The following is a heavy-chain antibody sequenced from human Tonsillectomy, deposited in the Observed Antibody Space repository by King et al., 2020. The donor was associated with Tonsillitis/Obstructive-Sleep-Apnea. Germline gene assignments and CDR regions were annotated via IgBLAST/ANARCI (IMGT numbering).Heavy chain of an antibody. CDR2: IYYSGST. CDR1: GGSISSYY. D-gene: IGHD6-13*01. J-gene: IGHJ3*02. CDR3: ASPRYGSSTGEDAFDI. Sequence: QLQESGPGLVKPSETLSLTCTVSGGSISSYYWSWIRPPPGKGLEWIGYIYYSGSTNYNPSLKSRVTISVDTSKNQFSLKLSPVTAADTAVYYCASPRYGSSTGEDAFDIWGQGTMVTVSS. V-gene: IGHV4-59*01.